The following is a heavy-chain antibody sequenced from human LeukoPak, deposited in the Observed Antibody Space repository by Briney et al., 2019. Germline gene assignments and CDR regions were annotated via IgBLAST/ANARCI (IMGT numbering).Heavy chain of an antibody. CDR2: IYYSGST. D-gene: IGHD4/OR15-4a*01. CDR3: ARLGRVLPQADDY. V-gene: IGHV4-39*01. J-gene: IGHJ4*02. CDR1: GGSISSSSYY. Sequence: SETLSLTCTVSGGSISSSSYYWGWIRQPPGKGLEWIGSIYYSGSTYYNPSLKSRVTISVDTSKNQFSLKLSPVTAADTAVYYCARLGRVLPQADDYWGQGTLVTVSS.